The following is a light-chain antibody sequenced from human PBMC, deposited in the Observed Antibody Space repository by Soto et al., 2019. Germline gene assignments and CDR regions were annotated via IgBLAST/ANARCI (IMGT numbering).Light chain of an antibody. CDR3: QQYNNWPRT. Sequence: EIVMTQSPATLSVSPGERATLSCRASKSVSSNLAWYQQKPGQAPRILIKGPSTRATGIPARFSGSGSGTEFTLTISILQSEEFAVYYCQQYNNWPRTFGQGTKVDIK. V-gene: IGKV3-15*01. J-gene: IGKJ1*01. CDR2: GPS. CDR1: KSVSSN.